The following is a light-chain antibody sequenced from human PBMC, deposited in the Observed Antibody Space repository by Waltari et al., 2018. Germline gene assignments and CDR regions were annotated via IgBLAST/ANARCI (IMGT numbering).Light chain of an antibody. CDR1: QSISYY. Sequence: DIQMTQSPSSLSASVGDRVTITCRASQSISYYVNWYQQRPGKAPQLLIYAASSLQSGVPSRFRGGGSGTEFTLTISSLQPEDFATYHCQQSYTTPRTFGQGTRLEI. CDR3: QQSYTTPRT. CDR2: AAS. V-gene: IGKV1-39*01. J-gene: IGKJ2*01.